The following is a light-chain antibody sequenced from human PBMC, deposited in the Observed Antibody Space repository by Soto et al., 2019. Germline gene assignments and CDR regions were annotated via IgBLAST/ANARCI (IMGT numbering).Light chain of an antibody. Sequence: IQMTQSPSSLSASVGDRVTITSRAIQAIRDDLAWYQQQPGKAPNLLIYAASNLQSGVPSRFSGSGSGTNFTLTISSLQPYDFATYYCLQDYNFPRTFGQGTNVDI. V-gene: IGKV1-6*01. J-gene: IGKJ1*01. CDR1: QAIRDD. CDR2: AAS. CDR3: LQDYNFPRT.